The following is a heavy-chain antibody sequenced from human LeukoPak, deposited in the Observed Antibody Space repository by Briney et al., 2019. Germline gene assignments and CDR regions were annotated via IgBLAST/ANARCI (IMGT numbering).Heavy chain of an antibody. CDR3: ARRLRIAAAGTHYQH. CDR1: GGSISSYY. V-gene: IGHV4-4*07. CDR2: IYASGST. D-gene: IGHD6-13*01. J-gene: IGHJ1*01. Sequence: SETLSLTCTVSGGSISSYYWNWIRQPAGKGLEWIGRIYASGSTNYNPSLKSRVTMSVDTSKNQFSLKLSSVTAADTAVYYCARRLRIAAAGTHYQHWGQGTLVTVSS.